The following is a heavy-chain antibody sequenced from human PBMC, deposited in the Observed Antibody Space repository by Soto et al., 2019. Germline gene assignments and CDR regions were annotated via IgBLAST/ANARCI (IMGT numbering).Heavy chain of an antibody. J-gene: IGHJ4*02. CDR2: IIPILGIA. V-gene: IGHV1-69*04. CDR1: GYSFTSHY. CDR3: ARDREGDGPVPFDY. D-gene: IGHD6-6*01. Sequence: GASVKVSCKAIGYSFTSHYMHWVRQAPGQGLEWMGRIIPILGIANYAQKFQGRVTITADKSTSTAYMELSSLRSEDTAVYYCARDREGDGPVPFDYWGQGTLVTVSS.